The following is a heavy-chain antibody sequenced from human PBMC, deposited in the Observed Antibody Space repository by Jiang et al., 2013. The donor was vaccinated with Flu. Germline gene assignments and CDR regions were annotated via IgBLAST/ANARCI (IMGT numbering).Heavy chain of an antibody. Sequence: GLVKPSETLSLTCTVSGGSISSYYWSWIRQPPGKGLEWIGYIYYSGSTNYNPSLKSRVTISVDTSKNQFSLKVRSVTAADTAVYYCARAWFGELSYFDYWGQGTRVTVSS. CDR1: GGSISSYY. V-gene: IGHV4-59*01. CDR3: ARAWFGELSYFDY. D-gene: IGHD3-10*01. J-gene: IGHJ4*02. CDR2: IYYSGST.